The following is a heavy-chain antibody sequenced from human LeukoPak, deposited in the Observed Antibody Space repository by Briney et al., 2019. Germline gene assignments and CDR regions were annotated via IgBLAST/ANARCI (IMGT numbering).Heavy chain of an antibody. D-gene: IGHD1-26*01. Sequence: SETLSLTCTVSGASVSSASYWTWIRQPPGQGVEWIAHIYNGVNTNYNPSLKSRVTISVDTSKNQFSLRLNSVTAADTAVYYCARSRAFNSGAFDPWGQGSLVTVS. CDR2: IYNGVNT. V-gene: IGHV4-61*01. CDR3: ARSRAFNSGAFDP. CDR1: GASVSSASY. J-gene: IGHJ5*02.